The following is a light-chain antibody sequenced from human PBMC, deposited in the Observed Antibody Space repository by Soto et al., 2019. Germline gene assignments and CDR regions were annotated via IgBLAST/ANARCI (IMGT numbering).Light chain of an antibody. Sequence: QSVLTQPRSVSGSPGQSVTISCTGTSSDVGGYNYVSWYQQHPGKAPKLMIYDVSKRPSGVPDRFSGSKSGNTASLTISGLQAEDEADYYCCSYAGSYTEAGFGGGTQLTVL. CDR3: CSYAGSYTEAG. J-gene: IGLJ7*01. CDR1: SSDVGGYNY. V-gene: IGLV2-11*01. CDR2: DVS.